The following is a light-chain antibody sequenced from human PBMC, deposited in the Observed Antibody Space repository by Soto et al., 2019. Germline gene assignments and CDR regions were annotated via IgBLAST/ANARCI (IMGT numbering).Light chain of an antibody. J-gene: IGLJ1*01. V-gene: IGLV2-14*01. CDR1: SSDFGDYNY. CDR2: GVS. CDR3: SSYAASRTRV. Sequence: QSVLTQPACVSGSPGQSITISCTGTSSDFGDYNYVSWYQHHPDKAPKLIIFGVSNRPSGVSNRFSASKSGNTASLTISGLQVDDEADYYCSSYAASRTRVFGTGTKVTVL.